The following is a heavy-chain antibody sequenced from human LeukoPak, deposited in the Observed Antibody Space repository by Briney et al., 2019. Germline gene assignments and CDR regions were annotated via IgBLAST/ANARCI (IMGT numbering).Heavy chain of an antibody. CDR3: ARDIVVVPAAMQGGYYYYGMDV. Sequence: ASVKVSCRASGYTFTSYGISWVRQAPGQGLEWMGWISAYNSNTNYAQKLQGRVTMTTDTSTSTAYMELRSLRSDDTAVYYCARDIVVVPAAMQGGYYYYGMDVWGQGTTVTVSS. CDR1: GYTFTSYG. J-gene: IGHJ6*02. D-gene: IGHD2-2*01. V-gene: IGHV1-18*01. CDR2: ISAYNSNT.